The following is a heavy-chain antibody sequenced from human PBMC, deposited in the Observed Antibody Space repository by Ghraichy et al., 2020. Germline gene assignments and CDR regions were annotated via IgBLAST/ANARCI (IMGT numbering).Heavy chain of an antibody. CDR3: ALVGATGYYFDY. J-gene: IGHJ4*02. Sequence: SETLSLTCAVYGGSFSGYYWSWIRQPPGKGLEWIGEINHSGSTNYNPSLKSRVTISVDTSKNQFSLKLSSVTAADTAVYYCALVGATGYYFDYWGQGTLVTVSS. V-gene: IGHV4-34*01. CDR2: INHSGST. D-gene: IGHD1-26*01. CDR1: GGSFSGYY.